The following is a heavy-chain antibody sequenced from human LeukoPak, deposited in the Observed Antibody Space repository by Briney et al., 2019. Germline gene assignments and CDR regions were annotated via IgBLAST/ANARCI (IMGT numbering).Heavy chain of an antibody. CDR3: ARVVGCGGDCYSGISDY. D-gene: IGHD2-21*02. J-gene: IGHJ4*02. V-gene: IGHV7-4-1*02. CDR1: GYTFTSYA. CDR2: INTNTGNP. Sequence: PGGSLRLSCAASGYTFTSYAMNWVRQAPGQGLGWMGWINTNTGNPTYAQGFTGRFVFSLDTSVSTAYLQISSLKAEDTAVYYCARVVGCGGDCYSGISDYWGQGTLVTVSS.